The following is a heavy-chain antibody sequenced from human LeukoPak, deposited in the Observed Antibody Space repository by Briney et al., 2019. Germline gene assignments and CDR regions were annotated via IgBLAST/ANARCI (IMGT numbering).Heavy chain of an antibody. CDR1: GFTFSAYE. D-gene: IGHD5-12*01. CDR2: IYYSGST. Sequence: PGGSLRLSCAASGFTFSAYEMTWVRQAPGKGLEWIGSIYYSGSTYCNPSLKSRVTISVDTSKNQFSLKLSSVTAADTAVYYCATTREYSGYFTWFDPWSQGTLVTVSS. CDR3: ATTREYSGYFTWFDP. V-gene: IGHV4-59*05. J-gene: IGHJ5*02.